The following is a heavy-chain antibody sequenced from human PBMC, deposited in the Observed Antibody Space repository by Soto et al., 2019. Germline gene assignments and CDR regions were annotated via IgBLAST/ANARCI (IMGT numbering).Heavy chain of an antibody. J-gene: IGHJ6*04. CDR3: ARRPNSLRRESSFGGRPVDV. V-gene: IGHV4-59*08. D-gene: IGHD3-16*01. CDR2: IYYSGST. CDR1: GGSISSYY. Sequence: SETLSLTCTVSGGSISSYYWSWIRQPPGKGLEWIGYIYYSGSTNYNPSLKSRVTISVDTSKNQFSLKLSSVTAADTAVYYCARRPNSLRRESSFGGRPVDVWGKGTTVTVSS.